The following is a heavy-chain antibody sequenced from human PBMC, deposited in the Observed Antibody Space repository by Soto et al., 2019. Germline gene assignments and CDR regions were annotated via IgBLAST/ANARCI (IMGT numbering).Heavy chain of an antibody. CDR1: GDSVSSNSSA. Sequence: PSQTLSLTCAISGDSVSSNSSAWNWIRPSPSRGLEWLGRTYYRSKWYNDYAVSVKSRITINPDTSKNQFSLQLNSVTPEDTAVYYCARGASTGYSSSWYGFDPWGQGTLVTVSS. CDR3: ARGASTGYSSSWYGFDP. CDR2: TYYRSKWYN. J-gene: IGHJ5*02. D-gene: IGHD6-13*01. V-gene: IGHV6-1*01.